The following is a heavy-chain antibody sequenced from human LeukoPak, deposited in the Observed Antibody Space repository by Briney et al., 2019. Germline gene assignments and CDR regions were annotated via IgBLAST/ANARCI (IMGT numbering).Heavy chain of an antibody. CDR3: ARVNWGPYYFDY. D-gene: IGHD7-27*01. Sequence: SVKVSCKASGYTFTSYGISWVRQAPGQGLEWMGGIIPIFGTANYAQKFQGRVTITTDESTSTAYMELSSLRSEDTAVYYCARVNWGPYYFDYWGQGTLVTVSS. CDR1: GYTFTSYG. CDR2: IIPIFGTA. V-gene: IGHV1-69*05. J-gene: IGHJ4*02.